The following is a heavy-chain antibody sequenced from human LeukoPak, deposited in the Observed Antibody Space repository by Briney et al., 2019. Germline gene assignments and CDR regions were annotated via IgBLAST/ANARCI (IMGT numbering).Heavy chain of an antibody. D-gene: IGHD2-15*01. V-gene: IGHV1-69*13. CDR3: ARVPGYCSGGSCYSQFDYYYYYYMDV. Sequence: GASVKVSCKASGGTFSSYAISWVRQAPGQGLEWMGGIIPIFGTANYAQKFQGRVTITADESTSTAYMELSSLRSEDTAVYYCARVPGYCSGGSCYSQFDYYYYYYMDVWGKGTTVTISS. CDR1: GGTFSSYA. J-gene: IGHJ6*03. CDR2: IIPIFGTA.